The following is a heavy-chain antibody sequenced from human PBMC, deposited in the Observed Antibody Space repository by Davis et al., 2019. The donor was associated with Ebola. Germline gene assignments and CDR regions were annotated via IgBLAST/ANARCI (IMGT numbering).Heavy chain of an antibody. V-gene: IGHV1-69*04. D-gene: IGHD3-3*01. CDR3: ARGLGYDFWSGYHYGMDV. CDR1: GGTFSSYA. CDR2: IIPILGIA. J-gene: IGHJ6*02. Sequence: AASVKVSCKASGGTFSSYAISWVRQAPGQGLEWMGRIIPILGIANYAQKFQGRATITADKSTSTAYMELSSLRSEDTAVYYCARGLGYDFWSGYHYGMDVWGQGTTVTVSS.